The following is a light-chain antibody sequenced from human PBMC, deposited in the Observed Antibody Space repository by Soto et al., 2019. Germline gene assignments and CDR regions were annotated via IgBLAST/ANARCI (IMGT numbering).Light chain of an antibody. J-gene: IGKJ4*01. CDR3: QQYGSSGLT. Sequence: EIVLTQSPGTLSLCAGERATVSCRASQSVSNNYLAFYQLKPGQTPRFLIYGESNRANGIPDRFSGSGSGTEFTLTISRLDPEDSAVYYCQQYGSSGLTFGGGTKVDIK. V-gene: IGKV3-20*01. CDR2: GES. CDR1: QSVSNNY.